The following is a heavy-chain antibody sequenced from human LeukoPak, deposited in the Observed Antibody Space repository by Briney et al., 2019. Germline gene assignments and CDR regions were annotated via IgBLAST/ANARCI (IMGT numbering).Heavy chain of an antibody. D-gene: IGHD1-1*01. V-gene: IGHV3-30*03. CDR3: ATTVDWNFQH. CDR2: ISYDGSNK. J-gene: IGHJ1*01. Sequence: GGSLRLSCAASGFTFSSYGMHWVRQAPGKGLEWVAVISYDGSNKYYADSVKGRFTISRDNSKNTLYLQINSLRGEDTAVYYCATTVDWNFQHWGQGTLVIVSS. CDR1: GFTFSSYG.